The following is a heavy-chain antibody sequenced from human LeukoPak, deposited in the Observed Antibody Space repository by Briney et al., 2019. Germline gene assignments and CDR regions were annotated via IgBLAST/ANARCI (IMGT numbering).Heavy chain of an antibody. V-gene: IGHV3-23*01. Sequence: GGSLRLSCAASGFTFSGYAMSWVRQAPGKGLEWVSAISGSGDGTYYADSVKGRFTISRDNSKNTLFLQMNSLRAEDTAVYYCAKAGVLTLVRGVIVDYWGQGTLATVSS. J-gene: IGHJ4*02. CDR3: AKAGVLTLVRGVIVDY. D-gene: IGHD3-10*01. CDR2: ISGSGDGT. CDR1: GFTFSGYA.